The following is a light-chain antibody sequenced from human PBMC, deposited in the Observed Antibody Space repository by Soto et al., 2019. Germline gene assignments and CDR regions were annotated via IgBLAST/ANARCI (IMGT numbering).Light chain of an antibody. CDR3: ATWDDNVKGPV. V-gene: IGLV1-44*01. CDR1: ASNIGSNF. J-gene: IGLJ2*01. CDR2: TNS. Sequence: QAVVTQPPSASGPPGQRVTISCSGRASNIGSNFVSWYQVVPGTAPKLLIYTNSHRPSGVPDRFSGSRSGTSASLDISGLQSDDEADYFCATWDDNVKGPVFGGGTKLTVL.